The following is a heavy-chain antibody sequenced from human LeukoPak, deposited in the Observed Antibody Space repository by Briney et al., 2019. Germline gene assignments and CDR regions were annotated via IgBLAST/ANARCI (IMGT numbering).Heavy chain of an antibody. J-gene: IGHJ4*02. V-gene: IGHV3-7*01. CDR1: GFIVSSNY. Sequence: PGGSLRLSCVASGFIVSSNYMSWVRQAPGKGLEWVANIKQDGSEKYYVDSVKGRFTISRDNAKNSLYLQMNSLRAEDTAVYYCARREYQLLSPFDYWGQGTLVTVSS. CDR2: IKQDGSEK. CDR3: ARREYQLLSPFDY. D-gene: IGHD2-2*01.